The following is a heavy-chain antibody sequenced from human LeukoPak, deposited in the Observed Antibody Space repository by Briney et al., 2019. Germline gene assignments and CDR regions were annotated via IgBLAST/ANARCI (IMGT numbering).Heavy chain of an antibody. CDR3: ASDDSGSYYY. Sequence: PSETLSLTCTVSGYSISRGYYWGWIRQPPGKGLEWIGSIYHSGSTYYNPSLKSRVTISVDTSKNQFSLKLSSVTAADTAVYYCASDDSGSYYYWGQGTLVTVSS. CDR1: GYSISRGYY. J-gene: IGHJ4*02. D-gene: IGHD1-26*01. V-gene: IGHV4-38-2*02. CDR2: IYHSGST.